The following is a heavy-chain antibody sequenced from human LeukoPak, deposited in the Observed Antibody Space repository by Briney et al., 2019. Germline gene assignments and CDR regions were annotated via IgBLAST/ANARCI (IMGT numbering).Heavy chain of an antibody. CDR3: ARRLYCGGDCYPGNWFDP. CDR2: IDPRDSST. V-gene: IGHV5-51*01. Sequence: GESLKISCKGSGYSFTSYWIGWVRQMPGKGLEYMGTIDPRDSSTRYSPSFQGQVTISADKSISTAYLQWSSLKASDTAMYYCARRLYCGGDCYPGNWFDPWGQGTLVTVSS. J-gene: IGHJ5*02. D-gene: IGHD2-21*02. CDR1: GYSFTSYW.